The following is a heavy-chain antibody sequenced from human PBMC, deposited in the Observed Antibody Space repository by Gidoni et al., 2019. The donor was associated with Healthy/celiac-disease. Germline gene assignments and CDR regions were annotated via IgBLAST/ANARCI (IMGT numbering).Heavy chain of an antibody. Sequence: QVQLVASGGGVVQPGRSLRLSCAASGFTFSSYGMHWVRQAPGKGVEWVAVISYDGSNKYDADSVKGRFTIYRDNSKNTLYLQMNSLRAEDTAVYYCAKSGAAAAYGGFDYWGQGTLVTVSS. V-gene: IGHV3-30*18. J-gene: IGHJ4*02. CDR3: AKSGAAAAYGGFDY. CDR1: GFTFSSYG. CDR2: ISYDGSNK. D-gene: IGHD6-13*01.